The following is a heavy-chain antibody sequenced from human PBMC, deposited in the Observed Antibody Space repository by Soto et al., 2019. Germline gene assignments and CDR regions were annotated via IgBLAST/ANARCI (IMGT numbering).Heavy chain of an antibody. CDR1: GDSISSYY. CDR2: IYDSGRT. CDR3: ARGTIPYYYYGMDV. J-gene: IGHJ6*02. V-gene: IGHV4-59*01. D-gene: IGHD3-10*01. Sequence: QVQLQESGPGLVKPSETLSLTCTVSGDSISSYYWTWIRQPPGEGLEWIGYIYDSGRTYYNPSLKSRVTISVDTSKNQFSLRLNSVSAADTAVYYCARGTIPYYYYGMDVWGQGTTVTVSS.